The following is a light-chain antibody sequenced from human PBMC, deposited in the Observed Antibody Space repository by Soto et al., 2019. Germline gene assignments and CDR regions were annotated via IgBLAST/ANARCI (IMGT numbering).Light chain of an antibody. CDR2: LKSDGSH. CDR1: SRHNTYS. Sequence: QLVLTQSPSASASLGASVKLTCTLSSRHNTYSIAWHQQQPEKGPRFLMKLKSDGSHSRGDGIPDRFSGSSSGAERYLTISSLQSEDEADYYCQTWATGIQVFGGGTKLTVL. CDR3: QTWATGIQV. V-gene: IGLV4-69*01. J-gene: IGLJ2*01.